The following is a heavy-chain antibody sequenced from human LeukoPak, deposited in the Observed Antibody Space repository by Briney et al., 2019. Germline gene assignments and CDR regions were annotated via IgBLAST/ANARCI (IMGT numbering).Heavy chain of an antibody. CDR1: GFTFINYG. D-gene: IGHD2-15*01. V-gene: IGHV3-23*01. J-gene: IGHJ6*03. CDR3: AKDWVVASYYYYYMDV. Sequence: GGTLRLSCAASGFTFINYGMNWVRQAPGKGLEWVSGITGSGGSTYYADSVKGRFTISRDNSKNTLYLQMNSLRTEDTAVYYCAKDWVVASYYYYYMDVWGKGTTVTVSS. CDR2: ITGSGGST.